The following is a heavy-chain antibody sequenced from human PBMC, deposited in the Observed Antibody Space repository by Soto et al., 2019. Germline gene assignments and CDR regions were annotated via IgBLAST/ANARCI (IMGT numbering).Heavy chain of an antibody. J-gene: IGHJ5*02. CDR1: GFTFSSYG. D-gene: IGHD6-6*01. CDR3: AKDAGYSSSGWFDP. V-gene: IGHV3-30*18. CDR2: ISYDGSNK. Sequence: ESGGGVVQPGRSLRLSCAASGFTFSSYGMHWVRQAPGKGLEWVAVISYDGSNKYYADSVKGRFTISRDNSKNTLYLQMNSLRAEDTAVYYCAKDAGYSSSGWFDPWGQGTLVTVSS.